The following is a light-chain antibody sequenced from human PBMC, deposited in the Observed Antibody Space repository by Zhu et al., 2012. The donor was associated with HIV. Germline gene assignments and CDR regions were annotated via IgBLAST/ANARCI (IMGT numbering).Light chain of an antibody. CDR3: QNYNSGPLT. V-gene: IGKV1-27*01. J-gene: IGKJ3*01. CDR1: QGISKY. Sequence: DIQMTQSPSSLSASVGDRVTITCRATQGISKYLAWYQQKPGKVPKLLIHGASTLLSGVPSRFSGSRSGTDFTLTISGLQPEDVATYYCQNYNSGPLTFGPGTKVDVK. CDR2: GAS.